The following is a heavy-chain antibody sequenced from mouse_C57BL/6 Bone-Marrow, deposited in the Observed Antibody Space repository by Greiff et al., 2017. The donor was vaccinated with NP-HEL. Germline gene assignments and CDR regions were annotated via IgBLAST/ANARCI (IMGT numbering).Heavy chain of an antibody. CDR2: IDPSDSYT. Sequence: QVQLQQSGAELVKPGASVKLSCKASGYTFTSYWMQWVKQRPGQGLEWIGEIDPSDSYTNYNQKFKGKATLTVDTSSSTAYMQLSSLTSEDSAVYYCAREDWGSPVAYWGQGTLVTVSA. D-gene: IGHD6-2*01. CDR3: AREDWGSPVAY. V-gene: IGHV1-50*01. CDR1: GYTFTSYW. J-gene: IGHJ3*01.